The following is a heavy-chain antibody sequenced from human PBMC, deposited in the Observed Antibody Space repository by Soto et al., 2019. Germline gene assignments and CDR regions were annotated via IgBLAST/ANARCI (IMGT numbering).Heavy chain of an antibody. CDR3: AKASGESYPGSRLFDY. CDR2: ITDTGGDT. V-gene: IGHV3-23*01. CDR1: GFTFSSYA. D-gene: IGHD3-10*01. Sequence: PGGSLRLSCAASGFTFSSYAMSWVRQAPGKGLGWVSVITDTGGDTLHADSVKGRFTISRDNSKNTLYLQTNSLRAEDAAIYYCAKASGESYPGSRLFDYWGQGTLVTVSS. J-gene: IGHJ4*02.